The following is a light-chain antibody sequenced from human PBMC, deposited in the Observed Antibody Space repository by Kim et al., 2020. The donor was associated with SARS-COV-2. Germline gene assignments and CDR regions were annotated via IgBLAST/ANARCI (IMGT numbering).Light chain of an antibody. J-gene: IGLJ2*01. CDR3: QSYDTRNRVV. CDR2: ENS. Sequence: KMVILSCTRSRASIPTNYGQWYQQRPGSSPTTVIYENSQRPSGVPARFSGSIDISSNSASLTISGLKTEDEADYYCQSYDTRNRVVFGGGTQLTVL. V-gene: IGLV6-57*01. CDR1: RASIPTNY.